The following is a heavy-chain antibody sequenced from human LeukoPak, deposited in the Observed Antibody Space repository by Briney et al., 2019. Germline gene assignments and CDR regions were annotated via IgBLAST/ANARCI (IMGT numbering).Heavy chain of an antibody. CDR1: GFAFSSYS. CDR2: ISSSSSYI. CDR3: ARDTATATDY. D-gene: IGHD4-17*01. V-gene: IGHV3-21*01. Sequence: GGSLRPSCAASGFAFSSYSMNWVRQAPGKGLEWVSSISSSSSYIYYADSVKGRFTISRDNAKNSLYLQMNSLRAEDTAVYYCARDTATATDYWGQGTLVTVSS. J-gene: IGHJ4*02.